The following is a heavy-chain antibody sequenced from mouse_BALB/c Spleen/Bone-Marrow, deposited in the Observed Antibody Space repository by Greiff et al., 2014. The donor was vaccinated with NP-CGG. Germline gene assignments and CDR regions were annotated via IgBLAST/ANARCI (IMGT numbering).Heavy chain of an antibody. J-gene: IGHJ1*01. CDR3: ARGLRDWHFDV. Sequence: VQLVESGPELATPGASVKMSCKASGYTSTTYWMHWIKQRPGQGLEWIGSINPNTDYTDYNQKFKDKATLTADKSSITAYMQLSSLTSEDSAVYYCARGLRDWHFDVWGAGTTVTVSS. D-gene: IGHD2-4*01. CDR2: INPNTDYT. V-gene: IGHV1-4*01. CDR1: GYTSTTYW.